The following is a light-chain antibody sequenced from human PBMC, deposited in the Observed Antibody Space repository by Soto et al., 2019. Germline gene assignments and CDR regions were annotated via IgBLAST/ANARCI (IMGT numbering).Light chain of an antibody. CDR3: SSWDDSLDGPG. CDR2: SIN. CDR1: YSNIGSNF. Sequence: QPVLTQPPSASATPGQTVTISCSGRYSNIGSNFVSWYQRLPGTAPKLLIYSINQRPSGVPDRFSGSKSGTSASLTISGLQSEDEADYFFSSWDDSLDGPGFGGGTKLTVL. V-gene: IGLV1-44*01. J-gene: IGLJ3*02.